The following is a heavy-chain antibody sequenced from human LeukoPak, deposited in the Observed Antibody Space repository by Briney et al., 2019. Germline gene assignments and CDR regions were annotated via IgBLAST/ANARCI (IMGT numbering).Heavy chain of an antibody. V-gene: IGHV1-69*05. CDR3: AGSYDFWSGYYNRFDY. J-gene: IGHJ4*02. CDR2: IIPIFGTA. CDR1: GGTFSSYA. Sequence: GASVKVSCKASGGTFSSYAISWVRQAPGQGLEWMGGIIPIFGTANYAQKFQGRVTITTDESTSTAYMELSSLRSEDTAVYYCAGSYDFWSGYYNRFDYWGQGTLVTVSS. D-gene: IGHD3-3*01.